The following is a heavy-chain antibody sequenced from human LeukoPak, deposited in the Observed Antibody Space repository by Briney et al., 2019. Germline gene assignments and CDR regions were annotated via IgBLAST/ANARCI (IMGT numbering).Heavy chain of an antibody. V-gene: IGHV4-59*01. J-gene: IGHJ4*02. CDR2: IHYSGTT. D-gene: IGHD6-6*01. CDR1: GGSISAYY. Sequence: PSETLSLTCTVSGGSISAYYWSWIRQPPGKGLEWIGYIHYSGTTNYYPSLKSRVTIALDTSKNQFSLKLNSVTAADTAVYYCARFGTSFSRFFAEWGQGTLVTVSS. CDR3: ARFGTSFSRFFAE.